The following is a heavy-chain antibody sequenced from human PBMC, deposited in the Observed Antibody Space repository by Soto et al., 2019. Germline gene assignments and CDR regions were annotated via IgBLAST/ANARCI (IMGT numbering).Heavy chain of an antibody. J-gene: IGHJ6*02. V-gene: IGHV1-2*04. D-gene: IGHD2-8*01. CDR1: GYSFTDYH. Sequence: ASVKVSCKASGYSFTDYHIHWVRQAPGQGLEWLGRINPKSGGTSTAQKFQGWVTMTTDTAISTASMDLTRLTSDDTAIYYCARGDSTDCSNGVCSFFYNHDMDVWGQGTTGTVSS. CDR2: INPKSGGT. CDR3: ARGDSTDCSNGVCSFFYNHDMDV.